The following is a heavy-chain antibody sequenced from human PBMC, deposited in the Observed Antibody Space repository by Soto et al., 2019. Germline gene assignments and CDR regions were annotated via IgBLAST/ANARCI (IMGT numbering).Heavy chain of an antibody. J-gene: IGHJ5*02. D-gene: IGHD3-10*01. CDR1: GFTFSSYS. CDR2: ISSSSSYI. Sequence: GGSLRLSCAASGFTFSSYSMNWVRQAPGKGLEWVSSISSSSSYIYYADSVKGRFTISRDNAKNSLYLQMNSLRAEDTAVYYCARDLGEPWYYYGSGSFSRYNWFDPWGQGTLVTVSS. CDR3: ARDLGEPWYYYGSGSFSRYNWFDP. V-gene: IGHV3-21*01.